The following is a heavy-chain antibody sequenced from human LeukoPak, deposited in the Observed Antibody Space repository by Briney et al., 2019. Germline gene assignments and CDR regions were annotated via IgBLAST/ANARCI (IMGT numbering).Heavy chain of an antibody. CDR1: GGSLDGFY. J-gene: IGHJ4*01. Sequence: SETLSLTCAVYGGSLDGFYWNWIRQPPGKGLEWIGDIHHSGTSKYNPSLTSRVTMSVDKSKNQFSLRLSSVTAADTAFYYCARAGAPRRLNRFFSATSVYFAFWGQGNLITVSS. D-gene: IGHD3-3*01. CDR2: IHHSGTS. V-gene: IGHV4-34*01. CDR3: ARAGAPRRLNRFFSATSVYFAF.